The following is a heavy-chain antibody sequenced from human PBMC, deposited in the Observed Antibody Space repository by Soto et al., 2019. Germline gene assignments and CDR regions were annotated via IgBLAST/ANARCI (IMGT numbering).Heavy chain of an antibody. Sequence: PGGSLRLSCAASGFTFSDYYMSWIRQAPGKGLEWVSYISSSGSTIYYADSVKGRFTISRDNAKNSLYLQMNSLRAEDTAVYYCAREPYDYIWGSYRYTPPHDAFDIWGQGTMVTVSS. J-gene: IGHJ3*02. CDR1: GFTFSDYY. V-gene: IGHV3-11*01. CDR2: ISSSGSTI. D-gene: IGHD3-16*02. CDR3: AREPYDYIWGSYRYTPPHDAFDI.